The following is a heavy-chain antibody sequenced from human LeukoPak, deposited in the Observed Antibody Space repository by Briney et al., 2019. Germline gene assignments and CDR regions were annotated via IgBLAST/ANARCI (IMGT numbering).Heavy chain of an antibody. V-gene: IGHV4-59*01. Sequence: SETLSLTCTVSGGSMSRNYWTWIRQPPGEGLEWIGHISTGSSNYNPSPKSRVTISLDTSKNQFSLRLNSVTAADTAMYYCVRRVVVVTGKEKSDAFDVWGQGTMVTVSA. J-gene: IGHJ3*01. CDR2: ISTGSS. CDR3: VRRVVVVTGKEKSDAFDV. D-gene: IGHD2-21*02. CDR1: GGSMSRNY.